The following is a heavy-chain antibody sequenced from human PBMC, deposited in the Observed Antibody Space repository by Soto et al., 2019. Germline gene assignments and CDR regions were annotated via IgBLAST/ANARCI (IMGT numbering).Heavy chain of an antibody. V-gene: IGHV1-3*01. J-gene: IGHJ6*02. Sequence: GASVKVSCKASGYTFTSYAMHWVRQAPGQRLEWMGWINAGNGNTKYSQKLQGRVTITRDTSASTAYMELSSLRSEDTAVYYCARDPIGSSWYYYYGMDVWGQGTKVTVYS. CDR3: ARDPIGSSWYYYYGMDV. D-gene: IGHD6-13*01. CDR2: INAGNGNT. CDR1: GYTFTSYA.